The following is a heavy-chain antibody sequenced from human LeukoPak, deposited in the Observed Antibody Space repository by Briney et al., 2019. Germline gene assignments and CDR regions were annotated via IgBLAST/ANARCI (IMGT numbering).Heavy chain of an antibody. CDR1: GGSISSYY. V-gene: IGHV4-59*01. CDR3: AREGVIFDY. D-gene: IGHD3-10*01. Sequence: SETLSLTCTVSGGSISSYYWSWIRQPPGKGLEWIGYIYYSGSTNYNPSLKSRATISVDTSKNQFSLKLSSVTAADTAVYYCAREGVIFDYWGQGTLVTVSS. CDR2: IYYSGST. J-gene: IGHJ4*02.